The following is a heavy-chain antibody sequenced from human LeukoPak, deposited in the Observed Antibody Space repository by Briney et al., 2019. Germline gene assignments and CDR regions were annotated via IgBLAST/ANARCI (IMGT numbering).Heavy chain of an antibody. V-gene: IGHV3-23*01. J-gene: IGHJ1*01. CDR2: ISGRGDDT. CDR3: ARGKYDSSPFLQH. Sequence: PGGSLRLSCAASGLSFSSNGMTWVRQAPGKGLEWVSAISGRGDDTYYADSVKGRFTISRDNSKNTLYLQMDSLRAEDTAVYYCARGKYDSSPFLQHWGQGTLVTVSS. D-gene: IGHD3-22*01. CDR1: GLSFSSNG.